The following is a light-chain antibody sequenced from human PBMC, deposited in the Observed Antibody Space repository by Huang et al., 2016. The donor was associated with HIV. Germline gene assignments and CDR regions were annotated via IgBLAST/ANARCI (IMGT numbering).Light chain of an antibody. CDR2: GAS. CDR1: QSVSSN. J-gene: IGKJ1*01. CDR3: HQYTKWPSWT. Sequence: EIVMTQSPGTLTVSPGERATLSCRASQSVSSNLAWYQQKPGQTPRLLSYGASTRATGIPARFSGSESGTEFTLTISSLQSEDFGVYYCHQYTKWPSWTFGQGTKVEIK. V-gene: IGKV3-15*01.